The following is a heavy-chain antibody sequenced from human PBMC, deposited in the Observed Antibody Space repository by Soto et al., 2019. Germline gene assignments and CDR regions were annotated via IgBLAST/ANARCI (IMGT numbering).Heavy chain of an antibody. Sequence: EVQLVESGGGLVQPGRSLRLSCAASGFTVDDYAMHWVRQAPGKGLEWVSGISWNSETIDYADSVKGRFTISRDNAKSCLFLQISSLRPDATSLYYCAKEMKWGGMTTIHYFDAWGQGTLVTVSS. D-gene: IGHD4-17*01. J-gene: IGHJ4*02. CDR2: ISWNSETI. CDR1: GFTVDDYA. CDR3: AKEMKWGGMTTIHYFDA. V-gene: IGHV3-9*01.